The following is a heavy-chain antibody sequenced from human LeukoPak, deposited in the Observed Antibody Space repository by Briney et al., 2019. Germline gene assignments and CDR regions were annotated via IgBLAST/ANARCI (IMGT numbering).Heavy chain of an antibody. D-gene: IGHD3-16*01. CDR3: ARESQGGLNYFDY. CDR1: GFTFSSYS. CDR2: ISSSSSYI. J-gene: IGHJ4*02. Sequence: GGSLRLSCAASGFTFSSYSMNWVRQAPGKGLEWVSSISSSSSYIYYADSVKGRFTISRDNAKNLLYLQMNSLRAEDTAVYYCARESQGGLNYFDYWGQGTLVTVSS. V-gene: IGHV3-21*01.